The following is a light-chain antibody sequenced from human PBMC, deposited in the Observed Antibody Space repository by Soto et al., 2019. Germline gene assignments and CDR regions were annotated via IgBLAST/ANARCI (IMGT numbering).Light chain of an antibody. CDR3: QTWGSGIRV. CDR1: SGHSSNA. CDR2: VNSDGSH. Sequence: QPVLTQSPSASASLGASVKLTCTLSSGHSSNAIAWHQQQPEEGPRYLMKVNSDGSHFKGDGIPERFSGSSSGAERYLTISSLQSEDEADYYCQTWGSGIRVFGGGTKLTVL. V-gene: IGLV4-69*01. J-gene: IGLJ3*02.